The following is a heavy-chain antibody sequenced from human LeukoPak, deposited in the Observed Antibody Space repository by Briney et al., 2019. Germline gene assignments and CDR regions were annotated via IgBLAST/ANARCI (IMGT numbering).Heavy chain of an antibody. J-gene: IGHJ4*02. CDR1: GFTFSSYA. CDR3: AKDLAGYGDYNQLFNY. Sequence: GGSLRLSCAASGFTFSSYAMSWVRQAPGKGLEWVSAISGSGSSTYYADSVKGRFTISRDNSKNTLYLQMNSLRAEDTAVYYCAKDLAGYGDYNQLFNYWGQGTLVTVSS. CDR2: ISGSGSST. V-gene: IGHV3-23*01. D-gene: IGHD4-17*01.